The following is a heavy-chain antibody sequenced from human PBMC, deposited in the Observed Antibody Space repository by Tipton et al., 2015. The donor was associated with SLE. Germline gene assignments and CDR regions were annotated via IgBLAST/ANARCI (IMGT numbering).Heavy chain of an antibody. Sequence: TLSLTCTVSGGSISSGGYYWSWIRQHPGKGLEWIGYIYYSGSTYYNPSLKSRVTISEDTSKNQFSLKLSSVTAADTAEYYCASSRAGRDNVWGSPPDYWGQGTLVTVSS. D-gene: IGHD3-16*01. CDR3: ASSRAGRDNVWGSPPDY. V-gene: IGHV4-31*03. J-gene: IGHJ4*02. CDR2: IYYSGST. CDR1: GGSISSGGYY.